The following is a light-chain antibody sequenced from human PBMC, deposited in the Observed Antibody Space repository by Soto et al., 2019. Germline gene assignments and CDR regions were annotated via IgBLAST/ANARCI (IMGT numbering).Light chain of an antibody. CDR3: QQDKNFSLS. CDR1: QSISNR. V-gene: IGKV1-5*03. CDR2: KTS. Sequence: DIQMTQSPSTLSASVGDRATITCRASQSISNRLACYQQKPGKAPKLLIYKTSNLDSGVPSRFSGSGSLTEFSLTISSLLPYDVATDYYQQDKNFSLSFGGGTKVEVK. J-gene: IGKJ4*01.